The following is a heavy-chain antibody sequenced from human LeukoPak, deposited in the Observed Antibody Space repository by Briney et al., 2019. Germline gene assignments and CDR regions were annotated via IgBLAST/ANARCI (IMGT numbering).Heavy chain of an antibody. CDR1: GGSISSYY. D-gene: IGHD6-13*01. Sequence: SETLSLTCTVSGGSISSYYWSWIRQPPGKGLEWIGYIYYSGSTNYNPSLKSRVTISVDTSKNQFSLKLSSVTAADTAVYYCARGKVSSSSWYKYWGQGTLVTVSS. V-gene: IGHV4-59*12. CDR2: IYYSGST. J-gene: IGHJ4*02. CDR3: ARGKVSSSSWYKY.